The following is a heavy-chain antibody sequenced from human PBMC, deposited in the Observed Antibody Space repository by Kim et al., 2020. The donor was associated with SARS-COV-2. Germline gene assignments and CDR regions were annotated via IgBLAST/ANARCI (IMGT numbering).Heavy chain of an antibody. CDR3: AKDQGYYYDSSGYYVFDY. J-gene: IGHJ4*02. CDR2: ISGSGGST. CDR1: GFTFSSYA. D-gene: IGHD3-22*01. V-gene: IGHV3-23*01. Sequence: GGSLRLSCAASGFTFSSYAMSWVRQAPGKGLEWVSAISGSGGSTYYADSVKGRFTISRDNSKNTLYLQMNSLRAEDTAVYYCAKDQGYYYDSSGYYVFDYWGQGTLVTVSS.